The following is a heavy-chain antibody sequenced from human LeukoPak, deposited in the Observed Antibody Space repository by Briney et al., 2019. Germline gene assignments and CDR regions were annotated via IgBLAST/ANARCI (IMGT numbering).Heavy chain of an antibody. CDR1: GFTFSDYV. D-gene: IGHD6-19*01. J-gene: IGHJ4*02. CDR2: ISGSGGST. V-gene: IGHV3-23*01. CDR3: AKVSSSGWLYFDY. Sequence: SGGSLRLSCAASGFTFSDYVMIWVRQAPGKGLEWVSAISGSGGSTYYADSVKGRFTISRDNSKNTLYLQMNSLRAEDTAVYYCAKVSSSGWLYFDYWGQGTLVTVSS.